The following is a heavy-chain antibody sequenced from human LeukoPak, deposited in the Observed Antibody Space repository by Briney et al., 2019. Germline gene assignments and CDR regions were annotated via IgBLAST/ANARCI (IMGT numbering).Heavy chain of an antibody. CDR1: GFTFSSYA. Sequence: GGSLRLSCAASGFTFSSYAMHWVRQAPGKGLEGVAVISYDGSNKYYADSVKGRFTISRDNSKNTLYLQMNSLRAEDTAVYYCAHSSSWEAYYFDYWGQGTLVTVSS. J-gene: IGHJ4*02. V-gene: IGHV3-30-3*01. CDR2: ISYDGSNK. D-gene: IGHD6-13*01. CDR3: AHSSSWEAYYFDY.